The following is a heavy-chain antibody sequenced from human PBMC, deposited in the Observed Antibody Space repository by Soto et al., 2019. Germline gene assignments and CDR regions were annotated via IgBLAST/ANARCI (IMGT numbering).Heavy chain of an antibody. V-gene: IGHV1-46*02. Sequence: QVQLVQSGAAVKEPGASVKVSCKASGYTFQNYHMHWVRQAPGQGLEWMGIIHPSGDTKTYAQRFQGRLAMTRAASTSTAYMELSSLTSEDTAVYFCARDLWGSWTVDYWGQGTLVTVSS. CDR3: ARDLWGSWTVDY. CDR2: IHPSGDTK. J-gene: IGHJ4*02. D-gene: IGHD3-16*01. CDR1: GYTFQNYH.